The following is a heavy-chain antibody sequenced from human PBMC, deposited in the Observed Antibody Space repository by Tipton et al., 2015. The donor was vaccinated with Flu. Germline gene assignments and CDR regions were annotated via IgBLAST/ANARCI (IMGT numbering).Heavy chain of an antibody. V-gene: IGHV3-11*01. D-gene: IGHD1-1*01. J-gene: IGHJ6*02. CDR2: ISSGGETI. CDR3: ARIKATQYYYYGMDV. Sequence: QLVQSGGGLVKPGGSLRLSCAASGFTFSDTYMSWIRQAPGRGLEWVSYISSGGETINYADSVKGRFIISRDNTKNSLYLRMNSLNAEDTAVFYCARIKATQYYYYGMDVWGQGTTVTVSS. CDR1: GFTFSDTY.